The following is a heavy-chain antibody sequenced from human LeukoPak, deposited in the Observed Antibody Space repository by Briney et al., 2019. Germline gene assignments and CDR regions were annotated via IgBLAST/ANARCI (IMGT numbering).Heavy chain of an antibody. CDR3: ARLSGFYYYYYMDV. D-gene: IGHD3-22*01. J-gene: IGHJ6*03. CDR1: GGSISNYY. Sequence: PSETLSLTCTVSGGSISNYYWSWIRQPPGKGLEWIGYMFYGGSTNYNPSLKSPVTISIDTSKNQFSLKLSSVTAADTALYYCARLSGFYYYYYMDVWGIGTTVTVSS. CDR2: MFYGGST. V-gene: IGHV4-59*01.